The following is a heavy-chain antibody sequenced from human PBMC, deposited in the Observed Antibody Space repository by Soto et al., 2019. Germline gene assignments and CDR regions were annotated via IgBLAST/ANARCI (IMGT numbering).Heavy chain of an antibody. CDR3: ARWGYYDSSGYYFFDY. D-gene: IGHD3-22*01. CDR2: IYYSGNT. J-gene: IGHJ4*02. V-gene: IGHV4-59*08. Sequence: QVQLQESGPGLVRPSETLSLTCSVSGGSMSTYYWSWVRQSPGKGLEWIGHIYYSGNTNYNPSLKSGSTISVDTSKNQFSLKLTSVTAADMAVYYCARWGYYDSSGYYFFDYWGQGTLVTVSS. CDR1: GGSMSTYY.